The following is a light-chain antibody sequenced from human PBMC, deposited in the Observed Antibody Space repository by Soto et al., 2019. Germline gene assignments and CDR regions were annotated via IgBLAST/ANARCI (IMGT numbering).Light chain of an antibody. CDR1: SSNIGSNY. CDR2: RNN. J-gene: IGLJ3*02. Sequence: QSVLTQPPSASGTPGQRITISCSGSSSNIGSNYVYWYQQLPGTAPKLLIYRNNQRPSGVPDRFSGSKSGISASLAISGPRFEDEADYYCATWDDSLSGRVLGGGTKLTVL. V-gene: IGLV1-47*01. CDR3: ATWDDSLSGRV.